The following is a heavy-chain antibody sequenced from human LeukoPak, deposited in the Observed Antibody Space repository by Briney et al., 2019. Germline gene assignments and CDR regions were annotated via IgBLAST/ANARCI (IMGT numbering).Heavy chain of an antibody. D-gene: IGHD6-19*01. Sequence: PSETLSHTCTVSGGSLSSYYWNWIRQPPGKGLEWIGYIYYSGSTNYNPSLKSRVTISVDTSKNQFSLKLGSVTAADTAVYYCARGGWYPESFQHWGQGALVTVSS. J-gene: IGHJ1*01. CDR2: IYYSGST. CDR1: GGSLSSYY. CDR3: ARGGWYPESFQH. V-gene: IGHV4-59*01.